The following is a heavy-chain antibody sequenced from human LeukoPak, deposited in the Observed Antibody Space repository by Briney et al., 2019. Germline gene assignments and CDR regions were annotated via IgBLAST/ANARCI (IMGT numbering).Heavy chain of an antibody. Sequence: GGSLKLSCAASGLTFSSSWMTWVRQTPGKGLEWVANIKEDGSEKYNVDSVKGRFTISRDNAKNSLYLQMNSLRAEDTALYYCATDVGADWGQGTLVTVSS. CDR1: GLTFSSSW. CDR3: ATDVGAD. J-gene: IGHJ4*02. V-gene: IGHV3-7*01. CDR2: IKEDGSEK.